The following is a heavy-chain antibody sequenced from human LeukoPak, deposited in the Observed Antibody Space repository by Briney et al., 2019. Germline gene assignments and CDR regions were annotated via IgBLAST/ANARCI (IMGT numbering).Heavy chain of an antibody. J-gene: IGHJ4*02. D-gene: IGHD6-19*01. CDR2: MNPNSGNT. V-gene: IGHV1-8*02. CDR1: GYTFTSYA. Sequence: ASVKVSCKASGYTFTSYAMHWVRQAPGQRLEWMGWMNPNSGNTGYAQKFQGRVTMTRNTSISTAYMELSSLRSEDTAVYYCAKGIGWSPRGYWGQGTLVTVSS. CDR3: AKGIGWSPRGY.